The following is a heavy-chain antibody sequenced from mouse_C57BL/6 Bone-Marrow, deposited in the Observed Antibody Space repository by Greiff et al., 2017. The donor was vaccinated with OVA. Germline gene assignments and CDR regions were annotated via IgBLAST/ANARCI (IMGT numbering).Heavy chain of an antibody. Sequence: EVNLVESGGGLVKPGGSLKLSCAASGFTFSSYAMSWVRQTPEKRLEWVATISDGGSYTYYPDNVKGRFTLSRDNAKNNLYLQMSHLKSEDTAMYYCARDWGGDYWGQGTTLTVSS. CDR2: ISDGGSYT. V-gene: IGHV5-4*01. CDR3: ARDWGGDY. CDR1: GFTFSSYA. J-gene: IGHJ2*01.